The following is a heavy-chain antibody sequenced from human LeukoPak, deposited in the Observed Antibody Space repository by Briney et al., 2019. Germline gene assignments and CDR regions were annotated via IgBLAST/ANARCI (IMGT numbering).Heavy chain of an antibody. CDR3: AKSPAVQLERRL. Sequence: GGSLRLSCAASGFTFSSYAMHWVRQAPGKGLEWVAVISYDGSNKYYADSVKGRFTISRDNSKNTLYLQMNSLRAEDTAVYYCAKSPAVQLERRLWGQGTLVTVSS. CDR2: ISYDGSNK. V-gene: IGHV3-30-3*02. J-gene: IGHJ4*02. D-gene: IGHD1-1*01. CDR1: GFTFSSYA.